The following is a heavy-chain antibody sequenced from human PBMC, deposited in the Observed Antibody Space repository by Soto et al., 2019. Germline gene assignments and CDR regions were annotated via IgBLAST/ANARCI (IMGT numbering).Heavy chain of an antibody. D-gene: IGHD3-3*01. CDR1: GFTFSNAW. Sequence: GGSLRLSCAASGFTFSNAWMSWVRQAPGKGLEWVGRIKSKTDGGTTDYAAPVKGRFTISRDDSKNTLYLQMNSLKTDDTAVYYCTTQYYDFWSGYYRSRGRGYWGQGTLVTVSS. CDR2: IKSKTDGGTT. CDR3: TTQYYDFWSGYYRSRGRGY. V-gene: IGHV3-15*01. J-gene: IGHJ4*02.